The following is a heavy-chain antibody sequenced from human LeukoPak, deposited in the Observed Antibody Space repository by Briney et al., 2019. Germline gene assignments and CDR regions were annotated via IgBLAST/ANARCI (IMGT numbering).Heavy chain of an antibody. CDR3: ARGFGSSWYYFDY. V-gene: IGHV4-4*07. D-gene: IGHD6-13*01. J-gene: IGHJ4*02. CDR1: GGSINNYY. Sequence: SETLSLTCTVSGGSINNYYWRWIGQPAGKGLEWIGRIYSSGSTNYNPSPKSRVTMSIDTAKKQFSLKLSSVTAADTAMYYCARGFGSSWYYFDYWGQGTLVTVSS. CDR2: IYSSGST.